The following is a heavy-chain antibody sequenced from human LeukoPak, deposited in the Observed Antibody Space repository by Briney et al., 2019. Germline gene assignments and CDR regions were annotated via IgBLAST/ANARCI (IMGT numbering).Heavy chain of an antibody. CDR1: GYTFTVYY. CDR3: ARSLRRGGSCYSFGY. CDR2: INPNSGGT. V-gene: IGHV1-2*06. D-gene: IGHD2-15*01. J-gene: IGHJ4*02. Sequence: ASVKVSCKASGYTFTVYYMHWVRQAPGQGLEWMARINPNSGGTNYAQKFQGRVTMTRNTSISTAYMELSSLRSEDTAVYYCARSLRRGGSCYSFGYWGQGTLVTVSS.